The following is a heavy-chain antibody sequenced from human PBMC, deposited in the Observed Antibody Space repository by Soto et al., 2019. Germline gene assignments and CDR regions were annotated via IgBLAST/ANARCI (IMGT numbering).Heavy chain of an antibody. D-gene: IGHD3-10*01. Sequence: QVQLQESGPGLVKPSETLSLTCTVSGGSISSYYWSWIRQPPGKGLEWIGYIYYSGSTNYNPSLKSRVTISVDTSKNQFSLKLSSVTAADTAVYYCARVSGGGFDYWGQGTLDTVSS. J-gene: IGHJ4*02. CDR2: IYYSGST. CDR1: GGSISSYY. CDR3: ARVSGGGFDY. V-gene: IGHV4-59*01.